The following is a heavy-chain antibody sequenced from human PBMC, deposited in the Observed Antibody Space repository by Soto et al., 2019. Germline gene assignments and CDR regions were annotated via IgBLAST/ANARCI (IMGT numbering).Heavy chain of an antibody. CDR3: ARVGYYYDSSGYYYRYYYYGMDV. D-gene: IGHD3-22*01. CDR2: ISAYNGNT. V-gene: IGHV1-18*01. Sequence: GASVKVSCKASGYTFTSYGISWVRQAPGQGLEWMGWISAYNGNTNYAQKLQGRVTMTTDTSTSTAYMELRSLRSDDTAVYYCARVGYYYDSSGYYYRYYYYGMDVWGQGTTVTVSS. J-gene: IGHJ6*02. CDR1: GYTFTSYG.